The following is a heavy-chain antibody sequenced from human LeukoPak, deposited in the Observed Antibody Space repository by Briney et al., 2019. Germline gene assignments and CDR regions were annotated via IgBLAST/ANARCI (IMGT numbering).Heavy chain of an antibody. CDR2: IYPSDSDT. CDR1: EYSFAAYW. Sequence: GESLKISCQGSEYSFAAYWIAWLRQMPGKGLEWMGIIYPSDSDTRYSPSFQGQVTISADKSIKTAYLQWSSLKASDTAMYYCARPLQGIVGATGFDYWGQGTLVTVSS. J-gene: IGHJ4*02. V-gene: IGHV5-51*01. CDR3: ARPLQGIVGATGFDY. D-gene: IGHD1-26*01.